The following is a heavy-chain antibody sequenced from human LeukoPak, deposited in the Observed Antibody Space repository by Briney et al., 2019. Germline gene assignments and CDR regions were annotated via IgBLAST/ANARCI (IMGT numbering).Heavy chain of an antibody. D-gene: IGHD3-3*01. CDR3: ARDRYDFWSGYYQAPDY. J-gene: IGHJ4*02. V-gene: IGHV1-18*04. CDR2: ISAYNGNI. CDR1: GYTFTGYY. Sequence: ASVKVSCKASGYTFTGYYMHWVRQAPGQGLEWMGWISAYNGNINYAQKLQGRVTMTTDTSTSTAYMELRSLRSDDSAVYYCARDRYDFWSGYYQAPDYWGQGTLVTVSS.